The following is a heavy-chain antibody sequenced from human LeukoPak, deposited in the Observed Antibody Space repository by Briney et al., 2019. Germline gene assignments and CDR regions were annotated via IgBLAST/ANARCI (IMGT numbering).Heavy chain of an antibody. D-gene: IGHD3-9*01. CDR2: ISAYNGNT. Sequence: ASVKVSCKASGYTFTGHYIHWVRQAPGQGLEWMGWISAYNGNTNYAQKLQGRVTMTTDTSTSTAYMELRSLRSDDTAVYYCARDWYYDILTGYRFDYWGQGTLVTVSS. V-gene: IGHV1-18*04. CDR1: GYTFTGHY. J-gene: IGHJ4*02. CDR3: ARDWYYDILTGYRFDY.